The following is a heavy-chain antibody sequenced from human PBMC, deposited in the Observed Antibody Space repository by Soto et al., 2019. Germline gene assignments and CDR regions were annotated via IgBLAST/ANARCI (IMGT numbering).Heavy chain of an antibody. CDR3: ARDGLSVAGKTYYYYGMDV. Sequence: GGSLRLSCAASGFTFSSYSMNWVRQAPGKGLEWVSSISSSSSYIYYADSVKGLFTISRDNAKNSLYLQMNSLRAEDTAVYYCARDGLSVAGKTYYYYGMDVWGQGTTVTV. J-gene: IGHJ6*02. CDR2: ISSSSSYI. D-gene: IGHD6-19*01. V-gene: IGHV3-21*01. CDR1: GFTFSSYS.